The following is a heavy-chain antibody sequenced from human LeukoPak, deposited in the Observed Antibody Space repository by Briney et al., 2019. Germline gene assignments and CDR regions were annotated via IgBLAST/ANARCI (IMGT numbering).Heavy chain of an antibody. V-gene: IGHV3-21*01. CDR3: ARVAAAHYSNEAFDI. Sequence: GGSLRLSCAASGFTFSVYSMNRVRQAPGKGLEWVSSITSRSSNIYYADSVKGRFTIFRDNAKNSLYLQMNSLRAEDTAVYYCARVAAAHYSNEAFDIWGHGTMVTVSS. CDR1: GFTFSVYS. J-gene: IGHJ3*02. D-gene: IGHD6-25*01. CDR2: ITSRSSNI.